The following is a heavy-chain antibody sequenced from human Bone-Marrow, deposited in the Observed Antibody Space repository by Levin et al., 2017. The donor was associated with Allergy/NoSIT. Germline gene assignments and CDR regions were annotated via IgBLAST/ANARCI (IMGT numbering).Heavy chain of an antibody. D-gene: IGHD2-2*01. CDR3: ARDSFSTSSGLDYYYGLDV. J-gene: IGHJ6*02. CDR2: IKADGSEK. V-gene: IGHV3-7*01. CDR1: GFTLSQYW. Sequence: GESLKISRAASGFTLSQYWMTWVRQAPGKGLEWVAKIKADGSEKYYVDSLKGRFSISRDNTRKSVSLQISNLRAEDTAVYYCARDSFSTSSGLDYYYGLDVWGQGTTVTV.